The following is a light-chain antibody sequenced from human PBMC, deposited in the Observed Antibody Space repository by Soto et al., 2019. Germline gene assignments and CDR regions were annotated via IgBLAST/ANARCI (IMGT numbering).Light chain of an antibody. CDR1: QNISSY. CDR2: AAS. CDR3: QQSYSTPLT. Sequence: DIQMTQSPSSLSASVGDRVTITCRASQNISSYLNWYQQKPGKAPKLLIYAASSLQSGVPSRFSGSGSATDFTLTISSLQPEDFATYYCQQSYSTPLTFGGGTKVEIK. J-gene: IGKJ4*01. V-gene: IGKV1-39*01.